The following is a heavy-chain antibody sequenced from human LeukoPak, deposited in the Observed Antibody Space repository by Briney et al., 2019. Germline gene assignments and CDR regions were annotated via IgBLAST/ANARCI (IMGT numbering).Heavy chain of an antibody. Sequence: PSETLSLTCAVYGGSFSGYYWSWIRQPPGKGLEWIGEINHSGSTNYNPSLKSRVTISVDTSKNQFSLKLSSVTAADTAVYYCARGGRDRTTGTTLSWFDPWGQGTLVIVSS. CDR2: INHSGST. D-gene: IGHD1-1*01. CDR3: ARGGRDRTTGTTLSWFDP. CDR1: GGSFSGYY. J-gene: IGHJ5*02. V-gene: IGHV4-34*01.